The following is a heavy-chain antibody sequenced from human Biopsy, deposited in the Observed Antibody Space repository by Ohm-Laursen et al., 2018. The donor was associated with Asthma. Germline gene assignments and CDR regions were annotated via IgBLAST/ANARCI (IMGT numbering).Heavy chain of an antibody. J-gene: IGHJ4*02. CDR1: GGTFNAYV. D-gene: IGHD2-15*01. CDR2: INSVFGTT. V-gene: IGHV1-69*13. CDR3: ARRAGSCISRTCYSLDF. Sequence: ASVKVSCKSLGGTFNAYVIGWVRQAPGQGLEWMGGINSVFGTTTYPQKFQDRVTITADDSTSTVYMELSSLRSEDTAVYYCARRAGSCISRTCYSLDFWGQGTLVTVSS.